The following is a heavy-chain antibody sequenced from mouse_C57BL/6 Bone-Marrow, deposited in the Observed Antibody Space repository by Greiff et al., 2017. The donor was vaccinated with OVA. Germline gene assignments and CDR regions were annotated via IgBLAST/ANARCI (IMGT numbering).Heavy chain of an antibody. CDR2: IDPENGDT. J-gene: IGHJ2*01. V-gene: IGHV14-4*01. D-gene: IGHD1-1*01. CDR3: TTDYYGSSYEDFDY. Sequence: VQLKQSGAELVRPGASVKLSCTASGFNIKDDYMHWVKQRPEQGLEWIGWIDPENGDTEYASKFQGKATITADTSSNTAYLQLSSLTSEDTAVYYCTTDYYGSSYEDFDYWGQGTTLTVSS. CDR1: GFNIKDDY.